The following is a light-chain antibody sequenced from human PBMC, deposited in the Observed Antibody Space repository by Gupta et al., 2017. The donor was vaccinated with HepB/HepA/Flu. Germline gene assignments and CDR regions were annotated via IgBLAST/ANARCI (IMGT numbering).Light chain of an antibody. V-gene: IGLV1-47*02. Sequence: QSVLTQPPSASGTPGQRVTISCSGSSSNIGRNYVYWYQQLPGTAPKLRILINNQRPSGVPDRFAGSKSGTSDSRAITGLRSEDEAEDDCEEWDDRPRGLVFGGGTKMTVL. CDR1: SSNIGRNY. CDR2: INN. CDR3: EEWDDRPRGLV. J-gene: IGLJ2*01.